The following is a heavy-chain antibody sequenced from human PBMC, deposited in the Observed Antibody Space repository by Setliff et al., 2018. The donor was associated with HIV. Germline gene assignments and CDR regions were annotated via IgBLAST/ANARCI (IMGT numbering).Heavy chain of an antibody. CDR3: VRERVGGYFDY. V-gene: IGHV1-46*03. CDR1: GYTFTSYG. J-gene: IGHJ4*02. D-gene: IGHD3-10*01. CDR2: INPSDGTT. Sequence: GASVKVSCKASGYTFTSYGISWVRQAPGQGLEWMGIINPSDGTTNYAQNFQGRFTMTRDTTTNTVYMELSSLRAEDTAVYYCVRERVGGYFDYWGQGTLVTVSS.